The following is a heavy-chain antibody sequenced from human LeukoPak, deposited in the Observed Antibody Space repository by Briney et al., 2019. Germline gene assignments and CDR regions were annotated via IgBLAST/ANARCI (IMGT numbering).Heavy chain of an antibody. Sequence: GGSLRLSCAASGFTFSSYEMNWVRQAPGKGLEWVSYISSSGSTIYYADSVKGRFTISRDNAKNSLYLQMNSLRAEDTAVYYCARNCGGDCRSYGMDVWGQGTTVTVSS. CDR2: ISSSGSTI. J-gene: IGHJ6*02. D-gene: IGHD2-21*02. CDR3: ARNCGGDCRSYGMDV. CDR1: GFTFSSYE. V-gene: IGHV3-48*03.